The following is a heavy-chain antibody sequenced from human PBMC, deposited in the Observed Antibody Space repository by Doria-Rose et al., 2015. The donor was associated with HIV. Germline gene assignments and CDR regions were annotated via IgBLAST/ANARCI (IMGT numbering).Heavy chain of an antibody. Sequence: QGSGPVLVKPTETLTLTCTVSGVSLSSPGMGVSWIRQPPGKALEWLANIFSDDERSYKTSLKSRLTIFRGTSKSQVVLTMTDMDPVDTATYYCARIKSSRWYHKYYFDFWGQGTLVIVSA. CDR1: GVSLSSPGMG. D-gene: IGHD6-13*01. CDR3: ARIKSSRWYHKYYFDF. V-gene: IGHV2-26*01. J-gene: IGHJ4*02. CDR2: IFSDDER.